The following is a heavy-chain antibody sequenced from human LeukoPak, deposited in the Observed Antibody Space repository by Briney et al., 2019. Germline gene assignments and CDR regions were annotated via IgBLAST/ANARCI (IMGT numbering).Heavy chain of an antibody. CDR3: ARDPDSSGYYSLYFDY. J-gene: IGHJ4*02. V-gene: IGHV3-30-3*01. Sequence: GRSLRLSCAASGFTFSSYAMHWVRQGPGKGLEWVAVISYDGSNKYYADSVKGRFTISRDNSKNTLYLQMNSLRAEDTAVYYCARDPDSSGYYSLYFDYWGQGTLVTVSS. CDR1: GFTFSSYA. D-gene: IGHD3-22*01. CDR2: ISYDGSNK.